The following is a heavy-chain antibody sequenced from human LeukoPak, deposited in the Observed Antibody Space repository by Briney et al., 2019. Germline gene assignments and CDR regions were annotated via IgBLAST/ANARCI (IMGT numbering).Heavy chain of an antibody. CDR1: GSTFSSYS. D-gene: IGHD3-22*01. CDR3: AKDYYDSSGYYYGRYFDY. CDR2: ISSSSSTI. J-gene: IGHJ4*02. Sequence: GGSLRLSCAASGSTFSSYSMNWVRQAPGKGLEWVSYISSSSSTIYYADSVKGRFTISRDNAKNSLYLQMNSLRAEDTAVYYSAKDYYDSSGYYYGRYFDYWGQGTLVTVSS. V-gene: IGHV3-48*01.